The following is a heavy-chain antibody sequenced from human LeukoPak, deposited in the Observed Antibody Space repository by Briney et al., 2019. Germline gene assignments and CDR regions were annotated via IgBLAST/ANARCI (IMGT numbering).Heavy chain of an antibody. D-gene: IGHD3-10*01. CDR1: GFTLSSYA. CDR2: ISGSGADT. Sequence: GGSLRLSCAASGFTLSSYATTWVRQAPGKGLEWVSAISGSGADTYYADSVKGRFTISRDTSKNTVYLQMNSLRDEDTAVYYCAKQLDSGNYYPTGDDYWGLGTLVTVSS. J-gene: IGHJ4*02. CDR3: AKQLDSGNYYPTGDDY. V-gene: IGHV3-23*01.